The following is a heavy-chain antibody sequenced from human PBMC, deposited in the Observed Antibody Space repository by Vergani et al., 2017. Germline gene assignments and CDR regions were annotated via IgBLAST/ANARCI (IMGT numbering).Heavy chain of an antibody. D-gene: IGHD3-10*01. CDR1: GYTFTGYY. CDR2: INPNSGGT. CDR3: ARDSMVRGRNFDY. V-gene: IGHV1-2*02. Sequence: QVQLVQSGAEVKKPGASVKVSCKASGYTFTGYYMHWVRQAPGQGLEWMGWINPNSGGTNYAQKFQGRVTMTRATSISTDYMELSRLRSDDTAVYYCARDSMVRGRNFDYWGQGTLVTVSS. J-gene: IGHJ4*02.